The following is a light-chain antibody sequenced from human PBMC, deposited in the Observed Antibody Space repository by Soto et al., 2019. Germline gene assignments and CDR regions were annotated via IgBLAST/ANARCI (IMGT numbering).Light chain of an antibody. CDR1: SSDVGGYDY. Sequence: QSVLTQPASVSGSPGQSITISCTGTSSDVGGYDYVSWFQLHPGKAPKLIIYDVSHRPSGISNRFSGSKSGNTASLTISGLQAEDEAEYYCNSFASGSTLVVFGGGTKLTVL. CDR3: NSFASGSTLVV. CDR2: DVS. J-gene: IGLJ2*01. V-gene: IGLV2-14*03.